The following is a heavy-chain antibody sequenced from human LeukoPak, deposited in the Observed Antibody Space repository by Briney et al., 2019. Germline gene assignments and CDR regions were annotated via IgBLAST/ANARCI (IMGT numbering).Heavy chain of an antibody. CDR1: GYTFTSYD. Sequence: ASVKVSCKASGYTFTSYDINWVRQAPGQGLEWMGWINPNSGGTNYAQKFQGRVTMTRDTSISTAYMELSRLRSDDTAVYYCAANNYYGSGTQYQGDYWGQGTLVTVSS. J-gene: IGHJ4*02. D-gene: IGHD3-10*01. CDR3: AANNYYGSGTQYQGDY. V-gene: IGHV1-2*02. CDR2: INPNSGGT.